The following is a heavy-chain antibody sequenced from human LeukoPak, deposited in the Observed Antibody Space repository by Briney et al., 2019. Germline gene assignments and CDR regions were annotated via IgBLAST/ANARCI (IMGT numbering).Heavy chain of an antibody. CDR1: GFTFDDYA. J-gene: IGHJ3*02. Sequence: GGSLRLSCAASGFTFDDYAMHWARQAPGKGLEWVSGISWNSGSIGYADPVKGRFTISRDDAKNSLYLQMNSLRAEDTALYYCAKGLGGGAFDIWGQGTMVTVSS. CDR3: AKGLGGGAFDI. V-gene: IGHV3-9*01. D-gene: IGHD3-16*01. CDR2: ISWNSGSI.